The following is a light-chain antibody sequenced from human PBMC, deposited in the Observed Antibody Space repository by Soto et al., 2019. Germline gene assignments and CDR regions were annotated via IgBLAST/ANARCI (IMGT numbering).Light chain of an antibody. CDR1: QTVISNS. CDR2: GAY. J-gene: IGKJ3*01. CDR3: QQYGSSPGT. V-gene: IGKV3-20*01. Sequence: EIVLTQSPGTLSLSPGEGGTLSCRASQTVISNSLAWYQQKPGQPPRLLIHGAYTRAPGIPERFSGSRSGTDFTLTIRRLEPEDFAVYYCQQYGSSPGTFGPGTKVDIK.